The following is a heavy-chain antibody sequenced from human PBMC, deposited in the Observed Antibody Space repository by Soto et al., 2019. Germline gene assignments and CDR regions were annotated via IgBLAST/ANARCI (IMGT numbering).Heavy chain of an antibody. D-gene: IGHD3-22*01. Sequence: GGSLRLSCAASGFTFSSYAVSWVRQAPGKGPEWISSISGSGSTIYYADSVKGRFTISRDNSKNTLYLQMSSLRAEDTAAYYCAKVFYYYDSSGYYYFDYWGQGTLVTVSS. CDR1: GFTFSSYA. V-gene: IGHV3-23*01. CDR2: ISGSGSTI. CDR3: AKVFYYYDSSGYYYFDY. J-gene: IGHJ4*02.